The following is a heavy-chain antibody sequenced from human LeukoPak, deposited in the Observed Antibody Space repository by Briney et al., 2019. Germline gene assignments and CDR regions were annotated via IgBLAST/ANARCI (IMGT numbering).Heavy chain of an antibody. D-gene: IGHD3-22*01. J-gene: IGHJ4*02. Sequence: PGGSLRLSCVASEFTFSRYGMNWVRQAPGKGLERVALISYDGSHTSYIDSVKGRFTISRDNSKTTLYLQMHSLRTEDTAVYFCAKDILSWSSGYPENVGFDYWGQGTLVTVSS. V-gene: IGHV3-30*18. CDR2: ISYDGSHT. CDR1: EFTFSRYG. CDR3: AKDILSWSSGYPENVGFDY.